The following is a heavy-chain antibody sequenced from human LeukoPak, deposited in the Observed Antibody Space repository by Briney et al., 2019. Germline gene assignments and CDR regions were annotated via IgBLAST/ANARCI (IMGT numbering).Heavy chain of an antibody. CDR1: GGSFSGYY. CDR2: INHSGST. D-gene: IGHD3-22*01. V-gene: IGHV4-34*01. Sequence: PSETLSLTCAVYGGSFSGYYWSWIRQPPGKGLEWIGEINHSGSTNYNPSLKSRVTISVDTSKNQFSLKLSSVTAADTAVYYCARPPFYYIRSGYYSPSQHGGQGPLVTVSS. J-gene: IGHJ1*01. CDR3: ARPPFYYIRSGYYSPSQH.